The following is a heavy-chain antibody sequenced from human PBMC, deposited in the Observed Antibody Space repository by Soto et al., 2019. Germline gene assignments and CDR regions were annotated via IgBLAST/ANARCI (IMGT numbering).Heavy chain of an antibody. V-gene: IGHV4-39*01. D-gene: IGHD3-3*01. Sequence: SETLSLTCTVSGGSISSSSYYWGWIRQPPGKGLEWIGSIYYSGSTYYNPSLKSRVTISVDTSKNQFSLKLSSVTAADTAVYYCARRGYDFWSGSLNGGGSFDPWGQGTLVTVSS. CDR1: GGSISSSSYY. CDR3: ARRGYDFWSGSLNGGGSFDP. CDR2: IYYSGST. J-gene: IGHJ5*02.